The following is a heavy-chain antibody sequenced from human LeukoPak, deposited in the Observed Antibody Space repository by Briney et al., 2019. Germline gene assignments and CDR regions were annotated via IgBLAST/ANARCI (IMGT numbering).Heavy chain of an antibody. CDR2: IFYGGST. V-gene: IGHV4-39*02. CDR3: ARPTRGYSGPFDY. J-gene: IGHJ4*02. Sequence: SETLSLTCTVSGGSINTTNCYWGWIRQPPGKRLEWIANIFYGGSTYYNPSLRSRVSISVDTSNHHFSLKLTSVTAADTAVYYCARPTRGYSGPFDYWGQGTLVTVSS. D-gene: IGHD5-12*01. CDR1: GGSINTTNCY.